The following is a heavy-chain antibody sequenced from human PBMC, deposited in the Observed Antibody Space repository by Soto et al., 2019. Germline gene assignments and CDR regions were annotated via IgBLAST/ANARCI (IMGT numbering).Heavy chain of an antibody. CDR2: ISGSGGST. Sequence: EVQLLESGGGLVQPGGSLRLSCAASGFTFSSYAMSWVRQAPGKGLEWVSAISGSGGSTYYADSVKGRFTISSDNSKNTLYLQMTSLSAEDTAVYYCAKVTLWFGDYGSGYWGQGTLVTVSA. V-gene: IGHV3-23*01. CDR1: GFTFSSYA. J-gene: IGHJ1*01. D-gene: IGHD3-10*01. CDR3: AKVTLWFGDYGSGY.